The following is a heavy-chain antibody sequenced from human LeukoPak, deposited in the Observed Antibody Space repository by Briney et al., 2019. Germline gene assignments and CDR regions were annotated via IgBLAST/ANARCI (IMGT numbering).Heavy chain of an antibody. D-gene: IGHD1-26*01. CDR1: GFTFSSYG. V-gene: IGHV3-30*02. CDR3: AKDPQVIVGARGPNYYYYYMDV. J-gene: IGHJ6*03. CDR2: IRYDGSNK. Sequence: PGGSLRLSCAASGFTFSSYGMHWVRQAPGKGLEWVAFIRYDGSNKYYADSVKGRFTISRDNSKNTLYLQMNSLRAEDTAVYYCAKDPQVIVGARGPNYYYYYMDVWGKGTTVTISS.